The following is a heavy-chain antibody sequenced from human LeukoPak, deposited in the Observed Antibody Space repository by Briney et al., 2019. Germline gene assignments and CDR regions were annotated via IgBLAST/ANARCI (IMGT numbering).Heavy chain of an antibody. Sequence: GGSLRLSCAASGFTFSSHSMNWVRQAPGKGLEWVSYISSSSSTIYYADSVKGRFTISRDNAKNSLYLQMNGLRAEDTAMYYCARGAYYYEDWGQGTLVTVSS. CDR3: ARGAYYYED. J-gene: IGHJ4*02. CDR2: ISSSSSTI. V-gene: IGHV3-48*01. CDR1: GFTFSSHS. D-gene: IGHD3-22*01.